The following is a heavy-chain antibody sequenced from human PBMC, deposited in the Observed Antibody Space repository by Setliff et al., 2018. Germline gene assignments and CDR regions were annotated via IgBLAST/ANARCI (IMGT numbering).Heavy chain of an antibody. CDR3: ARGLSWELLEALGYYYYGMDV. CDR2: IIPILAIA. D-gene: IGHD1-26*01. J-gene: IGHJ6*02. Sequence: SVKVSCKASGGTFSSYAISWVRQAPGQGLEWMGGIIPILAIANYAQKFQGRVTITRNTSISTAYMELSSLRSEDTAVYYCARGLSWELLEALGYYYYGMDVWGQGTTVTVSS. V-gene: IGHV1-69*10. CDR1: GGTFSSYA.